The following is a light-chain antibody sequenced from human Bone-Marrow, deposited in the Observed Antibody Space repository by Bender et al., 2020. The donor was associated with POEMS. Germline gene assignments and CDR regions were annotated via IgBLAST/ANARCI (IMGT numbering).Light chain of an antibody. V-gene: IGLV3-1*01. CDR2: EDN. J-gene: IGLJ2*01. CDR1: QLGDQY. CDR3: QTWDSSTAVV. Sequence: SYGLTQPPSVSVSPGHTANITCSGDQLGDQYASWYQLKPGQSPVLVIYEDNKRPSGIPERFSGCSSGNTATLTISGTQAIDEADYYCQTWDSSTAVVFGGGTKLTVL.